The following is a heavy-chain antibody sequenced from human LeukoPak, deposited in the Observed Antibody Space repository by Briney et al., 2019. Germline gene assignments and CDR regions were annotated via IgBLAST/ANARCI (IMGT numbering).Heavy chain of an antibody. Sequence: PGGSLRLSCAASGFTFSSDGMHWVRQAPGKGLEWVAVIWYDGSNKYYADSVTGRFTISRDNSKNTLYLQMNSLRAEDTAVYYCAREKGLDYWGQGTLVTVSS. V-gene: IGHV3-33*01. CDR1: GFTFSSDG. J-gene: IGHJ4*02. CDR3: AREKGLDY. CDR2: IWYDGSNK.